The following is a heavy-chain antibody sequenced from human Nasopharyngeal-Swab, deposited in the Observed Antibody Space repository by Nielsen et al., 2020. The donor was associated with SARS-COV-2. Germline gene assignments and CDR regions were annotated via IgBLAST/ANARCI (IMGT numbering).Heavy chain of an antibody. Sequence: SETLSLTCTVSGGSVSSGSYYWSWIRQHPGKGLEWIGYIYYSGSTYYNPSLKSRVTISVDTSKNQFSLKLSSVTAADTAVYYCARARTRTIFGVVGWFDPWGQGTLVTVSS. CDR2: IYYSGST. CDR1: GGSVSSGSYY. J-gene: IGHJ5*02. CDR3: ARARTRTIFGVVGWFDP. V-gene: IGHV4-31*03. D-gene: IGHD3-3*01.